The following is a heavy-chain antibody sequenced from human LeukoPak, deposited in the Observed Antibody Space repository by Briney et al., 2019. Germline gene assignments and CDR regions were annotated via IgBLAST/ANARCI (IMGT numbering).Heavy chain of an antibody. CDR1: GFTFSSYS. V-gene: IGHV3-21*01. J-gene: IGHJ6*02. CDR3: ARDLYYYGSGTGYYYGMDV. CDR2: ISSSSSYI. D-gene: IGHD3-10*01. Sequence: GGSLRLSCAASGFTFSSYSMNWVRQAPGKGLEWVSSISSSSSYIYYADSVKGRFTISRDNPKNSLYLQMNSLRAEDTAVYYCARDLYYYGSGTGYYYGMDVWGQGTTVTVSS.